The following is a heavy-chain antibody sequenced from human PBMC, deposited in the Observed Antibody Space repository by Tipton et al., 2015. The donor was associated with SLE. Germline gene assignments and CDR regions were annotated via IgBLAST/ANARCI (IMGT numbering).Heavy chain of an antibody. D-gene: IGHD2-21*01. J-gene: IGHJ4*02. V-gene: IGHV3-23*01. Sequence: SLRLSCAASGFPFRNYYMTWVRQAPGKGLEWVSGSSDSGDRTYYADSVKGRFSISRDNSKNTVHLQMSSLRAEDTAVYYCAKPIRGLVGTDWWGQGTLVTVSS. CDR3: AKPIRGLVGTDW. CDR1: GFPFRNYY. CDR2: SSDSGDRT.